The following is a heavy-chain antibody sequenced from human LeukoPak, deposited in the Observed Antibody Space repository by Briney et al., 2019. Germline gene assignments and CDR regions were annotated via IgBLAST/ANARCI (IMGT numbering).Heavy chain of an antibody. CDR1: GYTFTSYY. J-gene: IGHJ4*02. CDR3: AARRDYYDSRGYLPLDY. CDR2: INPSGGST. V-gene: IGHV1-46*03. Sequence: ASVKVSCKASGYTFTSYYMHWVRQAPGQGLEWMGIINPSGGSTSYAQKFQGRVTMTRDTSTSTVYMELSSLRSEDTAVYYCAARRDYYDSRGYLPLDYWGQGTLVTVSS. D-gene: IGHD3-22*01.